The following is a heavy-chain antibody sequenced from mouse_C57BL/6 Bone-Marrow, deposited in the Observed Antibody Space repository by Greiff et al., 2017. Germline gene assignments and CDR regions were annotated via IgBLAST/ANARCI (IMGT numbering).Heavy chain of an antibody. V-gene: IGHV5-6*01. CDR1: GFTFSSYG. J-gene: IGHJ3*01. CDR2: ISSGGSYT. CDR3: ARPLNYYGSSPAWFAY. D-gene: IGHD1-1*01. Sequence: EVQGVESGGDLVKPGGSLKLSCAASGFTFSSYGMSWVRQTPDKRLEWVATISSGGSYTYYPDSVKGRFTISRDNAKNTLYLQMSSLKSEDTAMYYCARPLNYYGSSPAWFAYWGQGTLVTV.